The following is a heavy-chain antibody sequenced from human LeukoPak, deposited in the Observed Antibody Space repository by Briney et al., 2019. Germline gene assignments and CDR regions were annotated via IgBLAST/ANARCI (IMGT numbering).Heavy chain of an antibody. CDR2: ISDSGDST. Sequence: GGSLRLSCTGSGFIFGKYTMTWVRQGPGNGLEWVSDISDSGDSTYYADSVKGRFTISRDNAKNSLYLQMNSLRAEDTAVYYCARDAVYYDFWSGYYFPFVGYVWDWFDPWGQGTLVTVSS. CDR1: GFIFGKYT. CDR3: ARDAVYYDFWSGYYFPFVGYVWDWFDP. V-gene: IGHV3-23*01. D-gene: IGHD3-3*01. J-gene: IGHJ5*02.